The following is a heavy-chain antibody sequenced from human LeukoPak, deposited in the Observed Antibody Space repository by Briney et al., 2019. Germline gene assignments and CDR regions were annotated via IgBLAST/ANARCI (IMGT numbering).Heavy chain of an antibody. J-gene: IGHJ4*02. Sequence: PGGSLRLSCAASGFTFDRYTMHLGRQAPGKGLGWVSFVTRQGSTTNYADSVRGRFTISRDTSKNSLFLQMNTLKTEDTALYYCAKERDGHKDGFDYWGQGTLVTVSS. D-gene: IGHD5-24*01. CDR1: GFTFDRYT. CDR2: VTRQGSTT. CDR3: AKERDGHKDGFDY. V-gene: IGHV3-43*01.